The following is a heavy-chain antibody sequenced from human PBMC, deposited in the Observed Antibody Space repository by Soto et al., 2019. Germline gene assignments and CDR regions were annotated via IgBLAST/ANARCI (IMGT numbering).Heavy chain of an antibody. CDR3: ARNPAHLCASTSCHSFDS. V-gene: IGHV4-31*03. D-gene: IGHD2-2*01. CDR1: GGSISSGAYY. J-gene: IGHJ3*02. Sequence: SVTLSLTCSVSGGSISSGAYYWNRIRQHPRKGLEWLGYIYYSGTTYYNPSLGSRVSISADTSKNQFSLKLNSVTVADTAVYYCARNPAHLCASTSCHSFDSWGQGTMVTVSS. CDR2: IYYSGTT.